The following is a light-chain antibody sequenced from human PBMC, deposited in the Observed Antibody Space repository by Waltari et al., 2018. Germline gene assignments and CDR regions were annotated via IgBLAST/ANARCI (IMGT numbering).Light chain of an antibody. Sequence: QSALTQPASVSGSPGQSITISCTGTSSDVGGYNYVSWYQQHPGTTPKLIIFVVNRRPSGVSHRLSGSKSGNTASLTISGLQAEDEADYYCGSYTTRATHVFGIGTKVTVL. CDR1: SSDVGGYNY. J-gene: IGLJ1*01. CDR3: GSYTTRATHV. V-gene: IGLV2-14*03. CDR2: VVN.